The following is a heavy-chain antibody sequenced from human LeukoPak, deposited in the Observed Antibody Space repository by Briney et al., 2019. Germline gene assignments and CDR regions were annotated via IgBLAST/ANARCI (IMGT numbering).Heavy chain of an antibody. CDR2: ISYDGRNK. J-gene: IGHJ3*02. Sequence: PGGSLRLSCAASGFTFSNAWMSWFRQAPGKGLEWVAGISYDGRNKYYGDSMKGRVTISRDNSKNTLYLQLNSLRAEDTAVYYCAKVLVGAMSVGNAFDMWGQGSMVTVS. D-gene: IGHD1-26*01. CDR1: GFTFSNAW. V-gene: IGHV3-30*18. CDR3: AKVLVGAMSVGNAFDM.